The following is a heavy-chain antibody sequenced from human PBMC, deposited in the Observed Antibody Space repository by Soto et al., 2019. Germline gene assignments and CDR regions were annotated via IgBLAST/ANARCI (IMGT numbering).Heavy chain of an antibody. V-gene: IGHV3-30-3*01. J-gene: IGHJ4*02. CDR1: GFTLSSYA. D-gene: IGHD6-6*01. CDR3: ARGEGYSSSSGIDY. Sequence: PGGSLRLSCAASGFTLSSYAMHWVRQAPGKGLEWVAVISYDGSNKYYADSVKGRFTISRDNSKNTLYLQMNSLRAEDTAVYYCARGEGYSSSSGIDYWGQGTLVTVSS. CDR2: ISYDGSNK.